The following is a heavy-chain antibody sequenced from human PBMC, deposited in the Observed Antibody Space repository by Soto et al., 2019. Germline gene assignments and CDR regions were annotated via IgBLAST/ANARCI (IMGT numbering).Heavy chain of an antibody. CDR3: ARDRIYSSSWHDY. V-gene: IGHV3-30-3*01. D-gene: IGHD6-13*01. J-gene: IGHJ4*02. CDR1: GFTFSSYA. CDR2: ISYDGSNK. Sequence: ESGGGVVQLGRSLRLSCAASGFTFSSYAMHWVRQAPGKGLEWVAVISYDGSNKYYADSVKGRFTISRDNSKNTLYLQMNSLRAEDTAVYYCARDRIYSSSWHDYWGQGTLVTVSS.